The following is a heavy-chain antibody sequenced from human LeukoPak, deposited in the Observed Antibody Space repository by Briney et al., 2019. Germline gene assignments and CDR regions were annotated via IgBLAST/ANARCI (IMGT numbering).Heavy chain of an antibody. CDR3: SREYYYGLGSYYGMDV. Sequence: GASVKVSCKASGYTFTGYYMHWVRQAPGQGLEWMGWINPNSGGTNYAQKFQGRVTMTRDTSISTAYMELSRLRSDDTAVYYCSREYYYGLGSYYGMDVWGQGTTVTVSS. D-gene: IGHD3-10*01. CDR2: INPNSGGT. V-gene: IGHV1-2*02. J-gene: IGHJ6*02. CDR1: GYTFTGYY.